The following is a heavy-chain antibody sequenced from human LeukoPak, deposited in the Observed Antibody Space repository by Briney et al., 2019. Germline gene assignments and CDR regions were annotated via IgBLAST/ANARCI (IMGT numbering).Heavy chain of an antibody. J-gene: IGHJ5*02. D-gene: IGHD2-15*01. CDR3: ARSRRGYCSGGSCLNWFDH. CDR2: IYYSGST. CDR1: GGSISSGGYY. Sequence: SDTLSLTCTVSGGSISSGGYYWSWIRQHPGKGLEWIAYIYYSGSTYYNPSLKSRVTISVDTSKNQFSLKLSSVTAADTAVYYCARSRRGYCSGGSCLNWFDHWGQGTLVTVSS. V-gene: IGHV4-31*03.